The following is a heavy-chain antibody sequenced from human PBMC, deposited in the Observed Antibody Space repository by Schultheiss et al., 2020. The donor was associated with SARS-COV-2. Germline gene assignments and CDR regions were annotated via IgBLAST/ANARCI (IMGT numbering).Heavy chain of an antibody. CDR2: INHSGST. CDR3: ARGEQLANNWFDP. CDR1: VGSISGSF. J-gene: IGHJ5*02. D-gene: IGHD6-13*01. Sequence: SETLSLTCAVYVGSISGSFWSWIRQPPGEELEWVGEINHSGSTNYNPSLKSRVTISVDTSKNQFSLKLSSVTAADTAVYYCARGEQLANNWFDPWGQGTLVTVSS. V-gene: IGHV4-34*01.